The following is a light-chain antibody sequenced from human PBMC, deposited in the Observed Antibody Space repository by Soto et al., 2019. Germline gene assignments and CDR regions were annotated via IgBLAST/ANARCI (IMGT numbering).Light chain of an antibody. CDR3: SSYTSSSTLV. CDR1: SSDVGGYNY. V-gene: IGLV2-14*01. CDR2: EVS. J-gene: IGLJ3*02. Sequence: QSVLTQPASVFGSPGQSITISCTGTSSDVGGYNYVSWYQQYPGKAPKLMIYEVSNRPSGVSNRFSGSKSGNTASLTISGLQAEDEADYYCSSYTSSSTLVFGGGTKLTVL.